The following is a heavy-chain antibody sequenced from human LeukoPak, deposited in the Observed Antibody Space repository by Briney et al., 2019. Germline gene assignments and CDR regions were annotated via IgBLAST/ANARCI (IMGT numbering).Heavy chain of an antibody. CDR3: AKALTGTTNYYYGMDV. D-gene: IGHD1-20*01. J-gene: IGHJ6*02. CDR1: GFTFSSYA. Sequence: GGSLRLSCAASGFTFSSYAMTWVRQAPGKGLEWVSVISGSGDSTYYADSVKGRFTISRDNSKNTLYLQMNSLRTEDTALYYCAKALTGTTNYYYGMDVWGQGTTVTVSS. V-gene: IGHV3-23*01. CDR2: ISGSGDST.